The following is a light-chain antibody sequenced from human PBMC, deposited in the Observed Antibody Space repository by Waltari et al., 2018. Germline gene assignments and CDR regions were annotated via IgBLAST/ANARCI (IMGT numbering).Light chain of an antibody. CDR3: SSYTSSGVV. V-gene: IGLV2-14*01. J-gene: IGLJ2*01. CDR1: GIDVGVYDY. CDR2: DVY. Sequence: QSALTQPASVSGSPGQAIIISCTGTGIDVGVYDYVSWYQQYPGKAPRLIIYDVYNRPSGGSNRLSGSKSDNTDSLTISGLQAEEESVYYCSSYTSSGVVFGGGTKLTVL.